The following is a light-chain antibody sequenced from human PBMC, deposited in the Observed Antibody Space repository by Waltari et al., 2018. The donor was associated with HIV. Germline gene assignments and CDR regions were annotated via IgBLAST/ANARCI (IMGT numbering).Light chain of an antibody. Sequence: QSVLTQPPSASGTPGQRVPISCSGRSSNTGNHFVYWYQHLPGTTPKLLIYRNNQRPSGVPDRFSGSKSGTSASLAISGLRSEDEADYYCTSWDDSLSGWMFGGGTTLTVL. CDR3: TSWDDSLSGWM. J-gene: IGLJ3*02. CDR2: RNN. CDR1: SSNTGNHF. V-gene: IGLV1-47*01.